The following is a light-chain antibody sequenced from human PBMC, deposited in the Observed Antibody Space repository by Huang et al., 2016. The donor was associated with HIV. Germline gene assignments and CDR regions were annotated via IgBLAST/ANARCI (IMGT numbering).Light chain of an antibody. J-gene: IGKJ5*01. CDR1: QSVSSY. V-gene: IGKV3-11*01. Sequence: EIVLTQSPATLSMSPGERATLSCRASQSVSSYLAWYQQKPGQATRLLIYDASNRATGIPARFSGSGSRTDFTLTISSLEAEDFAVSYWQQLSLAITFGQGTRLEIK. CDR2: DAS. CDR3: QQLSLAIT.